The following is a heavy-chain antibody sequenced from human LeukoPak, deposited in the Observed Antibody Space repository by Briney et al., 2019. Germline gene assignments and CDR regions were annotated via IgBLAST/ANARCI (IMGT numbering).Heavy chain of an antibody. Sequence: GASVKVSCKASGYTFSGYYMHWVRQAPGQGLEWMGWINPNSGATNFVQKFQGRVTVTRDTSINTAYMEVNSLASDDTAVYYCARGGQGAGWSTYYYYGLDVWGQGTTVTVSS. CDR2: INPNSGAT. CDR3: ARGGQGAGWSTYYYYGLDV. J-gene: IGHJ6*02. V-gene: IGHV1-2*02. CDR1: GYTFSGYY. D-gene: IGHD6-19*01.